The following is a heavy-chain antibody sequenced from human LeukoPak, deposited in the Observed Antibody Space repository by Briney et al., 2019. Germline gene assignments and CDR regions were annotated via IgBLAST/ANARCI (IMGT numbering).Heavy chain of an antibody. Sequence: PSETLSLTCTVSGGSISSFYWSWIRQPPGKGLEWIGYIYYTGSTNYNPSFKSRVTTSVDTSKNQFSLKLSSVTAADTAVYYCARGGVATFDYWGQGTLVTVSS. D-gene: IGHD2-8*01. J-gene: IGHJ4*02. CDR1: GGSISSFY. CDR3: ARGGVATFDY. V-gene: IGHV4-59*01. CDR2: IYYTGST.